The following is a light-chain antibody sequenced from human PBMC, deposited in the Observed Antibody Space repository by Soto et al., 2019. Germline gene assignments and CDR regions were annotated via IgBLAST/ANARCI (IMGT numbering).Light chain of an antibody. J-gene: IGLJ2*01. CDR1: SSDVGGHNY. Sequence: QSALTQPASVSGSPGQSITISCTGTSSDVGGHNYVSWYQQYPDKAPKLMIYDVTIRPSGVSDRFSGSKSGNTASLTISGLQAEDEADYSCTSYTTSDTLVFGVGTKVTVL. CDR2: DVT. V-gene: IGLV2-14*01. CDR3: TSYTTSDTLV.